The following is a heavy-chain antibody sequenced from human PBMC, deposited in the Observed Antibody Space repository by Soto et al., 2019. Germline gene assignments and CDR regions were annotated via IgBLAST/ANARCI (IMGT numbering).Heavy chain of an antibody. CDR3: ARGGPGGYCISTSCYAPYYYYYYGMDV. V-gene: IGHV1-69*13. Sequence: ASVKVSCKASGGTFSSYAISWVRQAPGQGLEWMGGIIPIFGTANYAQKFQGRVTITADESTSTAYMELSSLRSEDTAVYYCARGGPGGYCISTSCYAPYYYYYYGMDVWGQGTTVTVSS. D-gene: IGHD2-2*01. CDR2: IIPIFGTA. J-gene: IGHJ6*02. CDR1: GGTFSSYA.